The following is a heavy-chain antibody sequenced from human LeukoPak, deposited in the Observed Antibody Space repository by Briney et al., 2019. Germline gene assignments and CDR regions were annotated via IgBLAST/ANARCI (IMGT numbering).Heavy chain of an antibody. Sequence: PGGALTLSCAASGFTFRTYEMKLLRQAPGTGLEGVSYISSSGRTIYYSHSVKGRFTISRDNAKNSQYLQINTMRADDTAVYCCLIVGSGGGDYQGGSELWGQGTLVTVSS. V-gene: IGHV3-48*03. CDR1: GFTFRTYE. D-gene: IGHD1-26*01. CDR3: LIVGSGGGDYQGGSEL. J-gene: IGHJ4*02. CDR2: ISSSGRTI.